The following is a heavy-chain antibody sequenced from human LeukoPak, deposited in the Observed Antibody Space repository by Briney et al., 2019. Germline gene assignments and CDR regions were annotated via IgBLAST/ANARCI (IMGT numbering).Heavy chain of an antibody. V-gene: IGHV4-30-4*01. CDR2: IYYSGST. D-gene: IGHD3-3*01. CDR1: GGSFSGYY. Sequence: SETLSLTCAVYGGSFSGYYWSWIRQPPGKGLEWIGYIYYSGSTYYNPSLKSRVTISVDTSKNQFSLKLSSVTAADTAVYYCASSYYDFWSGYYYYYGMDVWGQGTTVTVSS. CDR3: ASSYYDFWSGYYYYYGMDV. J-gene: IGHJ6*02.